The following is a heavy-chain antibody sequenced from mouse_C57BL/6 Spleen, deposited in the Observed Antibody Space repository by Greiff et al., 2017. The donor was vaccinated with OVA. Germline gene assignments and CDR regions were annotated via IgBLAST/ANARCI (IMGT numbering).Heavy chain of an antibody. D-gene: IGHD2-12*01. Sequence: QVQLQQSGAELVRPGSSVKLSCKASGYTFTSYWMDWVKQRPGQGLEWIGNIYPSDSETHYNQKFKDKATLTVDKSSSPAYMQLSSLTSEDSAVYYCARREYDDYFDYWGQGTTLTVSS. V-gene: IGHV1-61*01. CDR2: IYPSDSET. CDR1: GYTFTSYW. J-gene: IGHJ2*01. CDR3: ARREYDDYFDY.